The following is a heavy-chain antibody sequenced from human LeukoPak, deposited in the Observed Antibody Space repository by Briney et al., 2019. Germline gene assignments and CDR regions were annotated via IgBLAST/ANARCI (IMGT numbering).Heavy chain of an antibody. D-gene: IGHD3-16*02. J-gene: IGHJ3*02. CDR1: GGSISSYY. V-gene: IGHV4-59*01. CDR3: ARGDPHDYVWGSYRWDAFDI. CDR2: IYYSGST. Sequence: PSETLSLTCTVSGGSISSYYWSWIRQPPGKGLEWIGYIYYSGSTNYNPSLKSRVTISVDTSKNQFSLKLSSVTAADTAVYYCARGDPHDYVWGSYRWDAFDIWGQGTMVTVSS.